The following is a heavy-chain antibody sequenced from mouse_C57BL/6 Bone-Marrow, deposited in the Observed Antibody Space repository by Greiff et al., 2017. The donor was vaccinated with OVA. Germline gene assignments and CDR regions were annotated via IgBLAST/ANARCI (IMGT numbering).Heavy chain of an antibody. J-gene: IGHJ3*01. CDR1: GFSLTSYG. CDR2: IWGVGST. CDR3: ASVELGFAY. Sequence: VKLMESGPGLVAPSQSLSITCTVSGFSLTSYGVDWVRQSPGKGLEWLGVIWGVGSTNYNSALKARLSISKDNTKSQVFLKMNSLQTDDTAMYYCASVELGFAYWGQGTLVTVSA. V-gene: IGHV2-6*01. D-gene: IGHD4-1*01.